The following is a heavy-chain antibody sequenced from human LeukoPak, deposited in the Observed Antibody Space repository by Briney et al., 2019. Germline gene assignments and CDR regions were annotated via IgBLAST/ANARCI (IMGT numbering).Heavy chain of an antibody. CDR1: GFTFSSYW. CDR2: IKQDGSDK. CDR3: ARDLAVAGSDFYYYYGMDV. V-gene: IGHV3-7*01. J-gene: IGHJ6*02. Sequence: PGGSLRLSCEVSGFTFSSYWMNWVRQAPGKGLEWVANIKQDGSDKYYVDSVKGRFTISRDNAKNTLYLQMNSLRAEDTAVYYCARDLAVAGSDFYYYYGMDVWGQGTTVTVSS. D-gene: IGHD6-19*01.